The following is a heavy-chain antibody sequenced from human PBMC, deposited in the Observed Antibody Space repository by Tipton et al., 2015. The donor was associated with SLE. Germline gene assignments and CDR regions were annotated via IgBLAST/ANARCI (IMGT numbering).Heavy chain of an antibody. J-gene: IGHJ6*02. Sequence: VQLVQSGGGLVQPGGSLRLSCAASGFTVSSNYMSWVRQAPGKGLEWVSVIYSGGSTYYADSVKGRFTISRDNSKNTLYLQMNSLRAEDTAVYYCARPCITMVQGVIITFDGMDVWGQGTTVTVSS. CDR3: ARPCITMVQGVIITFDGMDV. V-gene: IGHV3-53*04. CDR1: GFTVSSNY. D-gene: IGHD3-10*01. CDR2: IYSGGST.